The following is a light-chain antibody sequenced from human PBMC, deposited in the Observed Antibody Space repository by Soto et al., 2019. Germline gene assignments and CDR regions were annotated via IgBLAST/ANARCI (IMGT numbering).Light chain of an antibody. Sequence: DIQMTQSPSTLSASVGDRVTISCRANQSIQTWLAWYQQRPGKAPNLLIFDASDLASGVSSRFSGSGSGAEFTLTISSLQADDFATYYCQQYESYPYTFGRGTRLEIK. CDR1: QSIQTW. J-gene: IGKJ2*01. CDR2: DAS. CDR3: QQYESYPYT. V-gene: IGKV1-5*01.